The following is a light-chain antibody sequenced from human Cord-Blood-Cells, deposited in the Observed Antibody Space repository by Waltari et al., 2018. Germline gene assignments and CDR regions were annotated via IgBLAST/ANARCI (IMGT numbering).Light chain of an antibody. CDR1: QSVSSN. V-gene: IGKV3D-15*01. CDR3: QQYNNWPYT. J-gene: IGKJ2*01. CDR2: GAS. Sequence: EIVMTQSPATLSVSQGERATLSCRASQSVSSNLAWYQQKPGQAPRLLIYGASIRDTGIPARFSGSGSGTEFTLTISSLQSEDFAVYYCQQYNNWPYTFGQGTKLEIK.